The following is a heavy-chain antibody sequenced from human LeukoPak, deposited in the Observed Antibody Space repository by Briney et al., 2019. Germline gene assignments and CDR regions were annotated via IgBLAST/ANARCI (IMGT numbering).Heavy chain of an antibody. D-gene: IGHD2-15*01. Sequence: PSQTLSLTCTVSGDSISSGDYYWSWIRQPAGKGLEWIGRISSSGSTNYNPSLKSRVTISVDTSKNQFSLKLNSVTAADTAVYYCAREGSGGSCYHYWGQGTLVTVSS. CDR2: ISSSGST. CDR1: GDSISSGDYY. J-gene: IGHJ4*02. CDR3: AREGSGGSCYHY. V-gene: IGHV4-61*02.